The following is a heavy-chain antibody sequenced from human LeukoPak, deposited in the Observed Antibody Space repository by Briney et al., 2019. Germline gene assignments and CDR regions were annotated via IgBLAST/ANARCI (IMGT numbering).Heavy chain of an antibody. CDR1: GYSFTGHY. J-gene: IGHJ3*02. D-gene: IGHD3-10*01. Sequence: ASVKVSCKASGYSFTGHYMHWVRQATGQGREWMGWINPKSGGTNYAQKFQGRVTMTRDTSISTAYMDMSSLRSDDTAVYYCARNLWFGESSDAFDMWGQGTMVTVSS. CDR3: ARNLWFGESSDAFDM. CDR2: INPKSGGT. V-gene: IGHV1-2*02.